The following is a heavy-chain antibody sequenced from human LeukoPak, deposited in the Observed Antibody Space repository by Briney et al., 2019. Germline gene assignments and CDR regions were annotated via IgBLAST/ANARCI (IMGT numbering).Heavy chain of an antibody. V-gene: IGHV1-8*01. D-gene: IGHD3-3*01. J-gene: IGHJ4*02. Sequence: ASVKVSCKASGYTFTSYDINWVRQATGQGLEWMGWMNPNSGNTGYAQKFQGRVTMTRNTSISTAYMELSSLRSEDTAVYYCARGPSSYDFWSGYYTDDYWGQRTLVTVSS. CDR2: MNPNSGNT. CDR1: GYTFTSYD. CDR3: ARGPSSYDFWSGYYTDDY.